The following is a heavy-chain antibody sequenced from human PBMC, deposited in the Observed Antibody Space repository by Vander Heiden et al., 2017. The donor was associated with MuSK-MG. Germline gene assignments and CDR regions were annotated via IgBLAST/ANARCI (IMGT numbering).Heavy chain of an antibody. CDR2: INHSGST. V-gene: IGHV4-34*01. Sequence: QVQLQQWGAGLLKPSETLSLTCAVYGGSFSGYYWIGEINHSGSTNYNPSLKRRVTISVDTSKNQFSLKLSSVTAADTAVYYCARGGVVGGAATYEYFQHWGQGTLVTVYS. CDR1: GGSFSGYY. D-gene: IGHD2-15*01. J-gene: IGHJ1*01. CDR3: ARGGVVGGAATYEYFQH.